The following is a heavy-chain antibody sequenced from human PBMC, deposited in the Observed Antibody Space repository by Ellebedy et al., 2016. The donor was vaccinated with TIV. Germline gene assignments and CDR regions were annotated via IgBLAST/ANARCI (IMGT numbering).Heavy chain of an antibody. Sequence: ASVKVSCXASGYRFTSFYIVWVRQAHGQGLEWMGIINPSDGSTTYPQMFQGRVAMTRDTATSTVYMELSSLRSGDTAVYYCARGIVVPAVPKWGGFYFDSWGQGTLVTVSS. D-gene: IGHD2-2*01. J-gene: IGHJ4*02. CDR1: GYRFTSFY. CDR2: INPSDGST. CDR3: ARGIVVPAVPKWGGFYFDS. V-gene: IGHV1-46*01.